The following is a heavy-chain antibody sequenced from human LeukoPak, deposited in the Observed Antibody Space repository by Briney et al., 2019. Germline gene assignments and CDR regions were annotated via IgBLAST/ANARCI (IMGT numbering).Heavy chain of an antibody. Sequence: SVKVSCKASGGTFSSYAISWVRQAPGQGLEWMGGIIPIFGTANYAQKFQGRVTITADESTSTAYMELSSLRSEDTAVYYCASLPITMVRGVIALDYWGQGTLVTVSS. CDR1: GGTFSSYA. CDR2: IIPIFGTA. CDR3: ASLPITMVRGVIALDY. D-gene: IGHD3-10*01. V-gene: IGHV1-69*13. J-gene: IGHJ4*02.